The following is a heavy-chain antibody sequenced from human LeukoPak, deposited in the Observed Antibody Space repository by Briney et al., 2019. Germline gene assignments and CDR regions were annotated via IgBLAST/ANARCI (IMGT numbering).Heavy chain of an antibody. CDR2: IYHSGST. Sequence: SETLSLTCTVSGYSISSGYYWGWIRPPPGKGLEWIGSIYHSGSTYYNPSLKSRVTISIDTSKNQFSLKLSSVTAADTAVYYCARDRRAGYWGFFDYWGQGTLVTVSS. J-gene: IGHJ4*02. D-gene: IGHD2-15*01. CDR3: ARDRRAGYWGFFDY. V-gene: IGHV4-38-2*02. CDR1: GYSISSGYY.